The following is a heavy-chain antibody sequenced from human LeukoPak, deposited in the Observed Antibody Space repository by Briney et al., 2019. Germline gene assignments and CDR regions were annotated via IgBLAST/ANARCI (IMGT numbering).Heavy chain of an antibody. D-gene: IGHD4-17*01. Sequence: SGGSLRLSCVASEFTFSDLGMHWVRQTPGKGLEWLAFIRFDGSAKFYADSVKGRFSISRDNSRNTLFLQMNSLRIEDTAVYHCAKDDGDYYWGQGTLVTVSS. CDR1: EFTFSDLG. J-gene: IGHJ4*02. CDR3: AKDDGDYY. CDR2: IRFDGSAK. V-gene: IGHV3-30*02.